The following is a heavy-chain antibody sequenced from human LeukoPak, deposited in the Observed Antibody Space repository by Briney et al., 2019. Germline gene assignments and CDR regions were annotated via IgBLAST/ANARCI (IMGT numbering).Heavy chain of an antibody. J-gene: IGHJ4*02. Sequence: GGSLRLSCAASGFSFSTYGMNWVRQAPGKGLEWVSSIDRTSSYTSYAESVEGRFTTSRDNAKNSLYLQMSSLRAEDTAVYYCARGRTAGDNYFDYWGQGTLVTVSS. D-gene: IGHD2-21*02. CDR1: GFSFSTYG. CDR2: IDRTSSYT. CDR3: ARGRTAGDNYFDY. V-gene: IGHV3-21*01.